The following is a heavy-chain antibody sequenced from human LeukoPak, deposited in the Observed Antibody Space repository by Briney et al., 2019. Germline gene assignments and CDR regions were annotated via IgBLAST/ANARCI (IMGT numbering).Heavy chain of an antibody. CDR1: GFTFSSYS. D-gene: IGHD6-13*01. CDR3: AKEAAAGQYYFDY. Sequence: PGGSLRLSCAASGFTFSSYSMNWIRQAPGKGLEWVAVISYDGSNKYYADSVKGRFTISRDNSKNTLYLQMNSLRAEDTAVYYCAKEAAAGQYYFDYWGQGTLVTVSS. CDR2: ISYDGSNK. J-gene: IGHJ4*02. V-gene: IGHV3-30*18.